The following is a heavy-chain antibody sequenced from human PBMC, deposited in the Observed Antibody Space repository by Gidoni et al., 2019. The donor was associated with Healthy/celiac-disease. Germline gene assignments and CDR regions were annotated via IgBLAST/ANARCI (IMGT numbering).Heavy chain of an antibody. CDR3: TRGGYSSGWFSSAFDI. CDR2: IRSKAYGGTT. Sequence: EVQLVESGGGLVQPGRSLRLSCTASGFTFGDYAMSWFRQAPGKGLEWVGFIRSKAYGGTTEYAASVKGRFTISRDDSKSIAYLQMNSLKTEDTAVYYCTRGGYSSGWFSSAFDIWGQGTMVTVSS. D-gene: IGHD6-19*01. CDR1: GFTFGDYA. V-gene: IGHV3-49*03. J-gene: IGHJ3*02.